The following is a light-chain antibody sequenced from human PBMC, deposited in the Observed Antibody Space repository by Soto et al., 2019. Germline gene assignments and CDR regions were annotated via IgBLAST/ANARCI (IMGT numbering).Light chain of an antibody. CDR3: AALDGILNGWV. J-gene: IGLJ3*02. CDR1: SSSIGSNT. V-gene: IGLV1-44*01. CDR2: SND. Sequence: QSVLTQAPSASGTPGQRVSISCSGSSSSIGSNTVSWYQQVPGTAPKLLIYSNDQRPSGVPDRFSGSKSGTSASLAIGGLHSEDEADYYCAALDGILNGWVFGGGTKLTVL.